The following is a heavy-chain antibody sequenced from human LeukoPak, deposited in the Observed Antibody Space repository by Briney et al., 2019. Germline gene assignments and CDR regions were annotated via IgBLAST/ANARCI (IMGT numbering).Heavy chain of an antibody. CDR2: IIPIFGTA. D-gene: IGHD5-12*01. J-gene: IGHJ4*02. CDR1: GGTFSSYA. Sequence: ASVKVSCKASGGTFSSYAISWVRQAPGQGLEWMGGIIPIFGTANYAQKFQGRVTITADESTSTAYMELSSLRSEDTAVYYCAREILATVLFGYWGQGTLVTVSS. V-gene: IGHV1-69*13. CDR3: AREILATVLFGY.